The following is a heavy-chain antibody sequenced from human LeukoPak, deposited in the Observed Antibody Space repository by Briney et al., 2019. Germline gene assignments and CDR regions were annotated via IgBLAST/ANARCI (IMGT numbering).Heavy chain of an antibody. Sequence: PSETLSLTCTVSGGSISSYYWSWIRQPAGKGLEWIGRIYTSGSTNYNPSLKSRVTMSVDTSKNQFSLKLSSVTPADTAVYYCARMSSSWYGGYFDYWGQGTLVTVSS. J-gene: IGHJ4*02. D-gene: IGHD6-13*01. V-gene: IGHV4-4*07. CDR2: IYTSGST. CDR3: ARMSSSWYGGYFDY. CDR1: GGSISSYY.